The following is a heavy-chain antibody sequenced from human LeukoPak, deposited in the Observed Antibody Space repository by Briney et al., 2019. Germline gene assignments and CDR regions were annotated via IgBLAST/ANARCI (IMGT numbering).Heavy chain of an antibody. CDR2: IYHSGDT. Sequence: KPSETLSLTCTVSGGSISSYYWSWIRQPPGKGLEWIGYIYHSGDTNSNPSLKSRVTISMDTSKNQFSLKLSSVAAADTAVYYCARHNFARPFDYWGQGTLVTVSS. CDR3: ARHNFARPFDY. CDR1: GGSISSYY. J-gene: IGHJ4*02. D-gene: IGHD6-6*01. V-gene: IGHV4-59*08.